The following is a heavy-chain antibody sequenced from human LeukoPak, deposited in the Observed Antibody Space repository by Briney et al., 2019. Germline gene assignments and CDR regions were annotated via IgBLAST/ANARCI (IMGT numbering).Heavy chain of an antibody. CDR2: ISSSSGYI. J-gene: IGHJ4*02. CDR3: ARGSTSDSSGYLGDY. V-gene: IGHV3-21*01. Sequence: GGSLRLSCAASGFTFSSYSMNWVRQAPGKGLEWVSSISSSSGYIYYADSVKGRFTISRDNAKNSLYLQMNSLRVEDTAVYYCARGSTSDSSGYLGDYWGQGTLVTVSS. D-gene: IGHD3-22*01. CDR1: GFTFSSYS.